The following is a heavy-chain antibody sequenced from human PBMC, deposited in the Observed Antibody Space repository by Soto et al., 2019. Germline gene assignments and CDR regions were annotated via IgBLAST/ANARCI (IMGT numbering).Heavy chain of an antibody. V-gene: IGHV3-23*01. CDR1: GFSFSTCA. J-gene: IGHJ4*02. CDR2: ISASGDTT. Sequence: EVQLLESGGGLVQPGGSLRLSCAASGFSFSTCAVSWVRQAPGKGLEWVSSISASGDTTHYAESVRGRFTISRDNSRNTLHSQMSSLTAEDTAIYSCAAQATGYFVPFDFWGRGTLVTVSS. D-gene: IGHD3-22*01. CDR3: AAQATGYFVPFDF.